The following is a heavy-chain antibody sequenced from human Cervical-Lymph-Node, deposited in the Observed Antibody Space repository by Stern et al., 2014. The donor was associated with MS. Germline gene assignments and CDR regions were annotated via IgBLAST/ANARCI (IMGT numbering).Heavy chain of an antibody. V-gene: IGHV4-31*03. CDR3: ARGPLASITMAWNFDP. Sequence: VQLVESGPGLVKPSQTLSLTCRVSGGSMTNGGYYWSWIRQPPGKALEFIGYIYFNGPTYYNPSLRSRVILSVDTSQNRFSLKLNSVTAADTAVYYCARGPLASITMAWNFDPWGQGTLVTVSS. D-gene: IGHD3-10*01. J-gene: IGHJ5*02. CDR1: GGSMTNGGYY. CDR2: IYFNGPT.